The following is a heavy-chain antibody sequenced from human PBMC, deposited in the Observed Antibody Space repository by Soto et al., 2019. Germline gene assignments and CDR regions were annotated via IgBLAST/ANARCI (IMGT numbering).Heavy chain of an antibody. CDR2: IYYIGST. CDR3: ARHNIAVAGKRYFGL. J-gene: IGHJ2*01. D-gene: IGHD6-19*01. CDR1: GGSISSSSYY. V-gene: IGHV4-39*01. Sequence: QLQLQESGPGLVKPSETLSLTCTVSGGSISSSSYYWGWIRQPPGKGLEWIGSIYYIGSTYNNPSLKSRVSKPVDTSKNPFSLQLSSVTAADTAVFYCARHNIAVAGKRYFGLWGRGTLVTVSS.